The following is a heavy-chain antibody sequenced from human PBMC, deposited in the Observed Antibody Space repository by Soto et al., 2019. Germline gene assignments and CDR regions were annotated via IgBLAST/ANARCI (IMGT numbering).Heavy chain of an antibody. CDR2: IRSKANSYAT. J-gene: IGHJ3*02. CDR3: TSDYGSGSWVGAFDI. D-gene: IGHD3-10*01. CDR1: GFTFSGST. Sequence: SLRLSCASSGFTFSGSTMHWVRQASGKGLEWVGRIRSKANSYATAYAASVKGRFTISRDDSKNTAYLQMNSLKTEDTAVYYCTSDYGSGSWVGAFDIWGQGTMVTVSS. V-gene: IGHV3-73*01.